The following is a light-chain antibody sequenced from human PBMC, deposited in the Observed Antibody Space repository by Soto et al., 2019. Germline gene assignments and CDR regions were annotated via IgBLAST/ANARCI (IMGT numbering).Light chain of an antibody. Sequence: SYELTQPPSVSVAPGQTARIPCGGNDIGSQSVHWYQQRPGQAPVLVIFYDRERPSGIPDRFSGSNPGNTATLIISRVEAGDEADYYCQVWDRATDHVVFGGGTKLTVL. J-gene: IGLJ3*02. V-gene: IGLV3-21*04. CDR1: DIGSQS. CDR2: YDR. CDR3: QVWDRATDHVV.